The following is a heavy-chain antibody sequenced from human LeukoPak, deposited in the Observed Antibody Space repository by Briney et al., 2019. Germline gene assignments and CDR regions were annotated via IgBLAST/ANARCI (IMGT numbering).Heavy chain of an antibody. CDR3: ARGGNTGIFDY. CDR1: GFTFNSYG. CDR2: IWDDGSNK. Sequence: GRSLRLSCAASGFTFNSYGMHWVRQAPGKGLEWVAVIWDDGSNKDYADSVKGRSTISRDNSKNTLYLQMNSLRLEDTAVYRCARGGNTGIFDYWGQGTLVTVSS. D-gene: IGHD1-7*01. J-gene: IGHJ4*02. V-gene: IGHV3-33*01.